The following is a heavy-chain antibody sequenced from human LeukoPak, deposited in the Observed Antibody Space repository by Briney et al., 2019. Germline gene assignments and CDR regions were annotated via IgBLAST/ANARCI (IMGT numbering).Heavy chain of an antibody. V-gene: IGHV3-23*01. CDR3: AKGSYYDSSGSFYFDY. CDR2: IRGSGDNT. J-gene: IGHJ4*02. D-gene: IGHD3-22*01. Sequence: GGSLRLSCAASGFTFSSYAMSWVRQAPGKGLEWVSGIRGSGDNTYYADSVKGRFTISRDNSKNTLGVQVNSLGTEDTAAYYCAKGSYYDSSGSFYFDYWGQGTLVTVSS. CDR1: GFTFSSYA.